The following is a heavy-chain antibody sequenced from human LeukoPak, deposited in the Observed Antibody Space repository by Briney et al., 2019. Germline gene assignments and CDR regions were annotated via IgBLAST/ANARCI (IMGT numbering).Heavy chain of an antibody. CDR3: VRRQDYGFFEY. J-gene: IGHJ4*02. CDR1: GFSLRTRGVG. Sequence: SGPTLVKPTQTLTLTCTFSGFSLRTRGVGVGWIRQPPGKALEWLAIIYWDNDKRYSPSLQSRLTITKDTSKNQVVLTMTNMDPVDTATYYCVRRQDYGFFEYWGQGTLVTVSS. V-gene: IGHV2-5*02. CDR2: IYWDNDK. D-gene: IGHD4-17*01.